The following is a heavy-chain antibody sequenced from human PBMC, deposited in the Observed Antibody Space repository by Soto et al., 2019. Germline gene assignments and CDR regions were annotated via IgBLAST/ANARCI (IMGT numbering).Heavy chain of an antibody. J-gene: IGHJ3*02. V-gene: IGHV3-21*01. CDR3: ARARVLDMIVVVDDAFDI. CDR1: GFTFSIYS. Sequence: GSLRLSCASSGFTFSIYSMNWVRQAPGKGLEWVSSVSSSSSHIYYADSVKGRFTISRDNADNSLYLQMNSLRDEDTAVYYCARARVLDMIVVVDDAFDIWGQGTMVTVSS. D-gene: IGHD3-22*01. CDR2: VSSSSSHI.